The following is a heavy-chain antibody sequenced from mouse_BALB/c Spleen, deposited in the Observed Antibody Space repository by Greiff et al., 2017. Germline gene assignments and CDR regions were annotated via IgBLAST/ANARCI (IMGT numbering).Heavy chain of an antibody. D-gene: IGHD1-1*01. V-gene: IGHV2-6-5*01. Sequence: VQLQQSGPGLVAPSQSLSITCTVSGFSLTDYGVSWIRQPPGKGLEWLGVIWGGGSTYYNSALKSRLSISKDNSKSQVFLKMNSLQTDDTAMYYCAKVAWDYYASLAYWGQGTLVTVSA. J-gene: IGHJ3*01. CDR3: AKVAWDYYASLAY. CDR1: GFSLTDYG. CDR2: IWGGGST.